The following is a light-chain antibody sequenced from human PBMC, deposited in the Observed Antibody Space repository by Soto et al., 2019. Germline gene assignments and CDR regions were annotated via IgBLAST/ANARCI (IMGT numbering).Light chain of an antibody. CDR1: QSVSSSY. CDR3: HKYGSSPPMYT. V-gene: IGKV3-20*01. J-gene: IGKJ2*01. Sequence: EIVLTQSPGTLSLSPGERATLSCRASQSVSSSYLAWYQQKPGQAPRLLIYGASSRATGIPDRFSGSGSGTDFNLTISRLEPEDFVVYYCHKYGSSPPMYTFGQGTKLEIK. CDR2: GAS.